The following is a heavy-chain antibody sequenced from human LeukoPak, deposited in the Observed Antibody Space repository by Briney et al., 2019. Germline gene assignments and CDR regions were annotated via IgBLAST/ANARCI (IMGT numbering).Heavy chain of an antibody. CDR1: GYTFTSYG. Sequence: ASVKVSCKASGYTFTSYGISWVRQAPGQGLEWMGWISAYNGNTNYAQKLQGRVTMTTDTSTSTAYMELSSLRSEDTAVYYCARETYCGGDCYSELWFDPWGQGTLVTVSS. CDR3: ARETYCGGDCYSELWFDP. J-gene: IGHJ5*02. V-gene: IGHV1-18*01. CDR2: ISAYNGNT. D-gene: IGHD2-21*02.